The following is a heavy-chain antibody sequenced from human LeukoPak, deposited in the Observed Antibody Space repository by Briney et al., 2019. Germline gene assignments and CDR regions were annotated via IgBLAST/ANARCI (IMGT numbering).Heavy chain of an antibody. CDR2: IRSDGTST. Sequence: GGSLRLSCAASGFTFSSFAMSWVRQAPGKGLVWVSRIRSDGTSTSYADSVKGRFTISRDNAKNTLYLQMSSLRAEDTAVYYCARGGDPVKYYAEYFQYWGQGTLVTVSS. CDR3: ARGGDPVKYYAEYFQY. V-gene: IGHV3-74*01. CDR1: GFTFSSFA. D-gene: IGHD2-21*02. J-gene: IGHJ1*01.